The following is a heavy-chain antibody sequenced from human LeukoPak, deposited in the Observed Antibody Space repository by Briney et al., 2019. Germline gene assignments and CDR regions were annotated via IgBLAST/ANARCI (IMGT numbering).Heavy chain of an antibody. Sequence: GGSLRLSCAASGFTVSSNYMNWVRQAPGKGLEWVSIIYSDGSTFYRDSVQGRFTISRDNSKNTLFLQMNSLRAEDTAVYYCAKDGDQVTVTKVDYWGQGTLVTVSS. V-gene: IGHV3-53*01. CDR1: GFTVSSNY. D-gene: IGHD4-17*01. CDR2: IYSDGST. J-gene: IGHJ4*02. CDR3: AKDGDQVTVTKVDY.